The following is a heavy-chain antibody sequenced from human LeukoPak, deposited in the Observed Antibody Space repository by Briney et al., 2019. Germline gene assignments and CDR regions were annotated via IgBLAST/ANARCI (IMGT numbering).Heavy chain of an antibody. CDR1: GFTFSSYE. Sequence: GGSLRLSCAASGFTFSSYEMNWVRQAPGKGLEWVSYISSSGSTIYYADSVKGRFTISRDNAKNSLYLQVNSLRAEDTAVYYCARGYDFWSGYSGFDYWGQGTLVTVSS. CDR3: ARGYDFWSGYSGFDY. CDR2: ISSSGSTI. V-gene: IGHV3-48*03. D-gene: IGHD3-3*01. J-gene: IGHJ4*02.